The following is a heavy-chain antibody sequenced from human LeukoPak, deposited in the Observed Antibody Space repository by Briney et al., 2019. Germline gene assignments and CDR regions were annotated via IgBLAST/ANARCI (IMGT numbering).Heavy chain of an antibody. CDR2: IYPGDSQT. V-gene: IGHV5-51*01. CDR3: ARSDFGGNSFDS. Sequence: GGSLQISFKGSGYPFTTHWIGWVRPVSGTGLGWMGIIYPGDSQTSYRPSFQGQVTISADKSTNTAYLQWSSLKASDTAMYYCARSDFGGNSFDSWGQGTLVTVSS. D-gene: IGHD4-23*01. CDR1: GYPFTTHW. J-gene: IGHJ4*02.